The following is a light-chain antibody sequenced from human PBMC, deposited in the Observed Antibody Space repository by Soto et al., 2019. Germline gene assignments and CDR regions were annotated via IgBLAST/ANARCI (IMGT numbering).Light chain of an antibody. CDR2: GAS. CDR1: QSVSRY. J-gene: IGKJ1*01. CDR3: QQFHDWPLT. Sequence: EIVLTQSPVTLSLSPGERATLSCRASQSVSRYLAWYQQKPDQAPRLLIYGASTRATGIPARFSGSGSGTEFTLTISSLQSADFAVYYCQQFHDWPLTFGQGTKVDI. V-gene: IGKV3D-15*01.